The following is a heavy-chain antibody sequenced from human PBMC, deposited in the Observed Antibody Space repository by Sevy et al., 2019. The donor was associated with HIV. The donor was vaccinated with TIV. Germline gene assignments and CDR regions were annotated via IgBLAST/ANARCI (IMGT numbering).Heavy chain of an antibody. CDR2: IKQDGSVT. Sequence: GGSLRLSCEASGFSLNTYWMSWVRQAQGKGLEWVANIKQDGSVTYYEASVKGRFTISRDNARNFRYLQMNSLRAEDTARYYCVRAVAADGSFWGQGTLVTVSS. V-gene: IGHV3-7*01. J-gene: IGHJ4*02. CDR1: GFSLNTYW. CDR3: VRAVAADGSF. D-gene: IGHD6-13*01.